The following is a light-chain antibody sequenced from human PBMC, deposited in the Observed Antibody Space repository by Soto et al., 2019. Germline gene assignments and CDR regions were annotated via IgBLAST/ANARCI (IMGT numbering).Light chain of an antibody. J-gene: IGLJ3*02. CDR1: SSDVGGYNY. Sequence: QSVLTQPRSVSGSPGQSVTISCTGTSSDVGGYNYVSWYQQHPGKAPKLMIYDVSKRPSGVPDRFSGSKSGNTASLTISGLQAEDEADYYCCSYAGSSLGWVFGGGTKLTVL. CDR2: DVS. V-gene: IGLV2-11*01. CDR3: CSYAGSSLGWV.